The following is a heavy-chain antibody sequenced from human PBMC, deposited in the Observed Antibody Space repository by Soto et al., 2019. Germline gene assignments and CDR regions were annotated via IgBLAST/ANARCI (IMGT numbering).Heavy chain of an antibody. CDR3: AKDRLGGQWLVLRYGMDV. Sequence: GGSLRLSCAASGFTFSSYAMSWVRQAPGKGLEWVSDISGSGSTTYYADSVKGRFTITRDKSKNSLYLQMNSLRAEDTAVHYCAKDRLGGQWLVLRYGMDVGGQGTTVTGSS. J-gene: IGHJ6*02. D-gene: IGHD6-19*01. CDR2: ISGSGSTT. V-gene: IGHV3-23*01. CDR1: GFTFSSYA.